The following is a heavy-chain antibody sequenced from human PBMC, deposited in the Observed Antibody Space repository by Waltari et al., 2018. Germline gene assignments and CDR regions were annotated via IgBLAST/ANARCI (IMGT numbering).Heavy chain of an antibody. D-gene: IGHD6-13*01. CDR2: IYPGDSDT. CDR1: GYSFTSYW. V-gene: IGHV5-51*03. Sequence: EVQLVQSGAAVKQPGASLKISCTGSGYSFTSYWSGWVRQMPGKGLEWMGIIYPGDSDTKYGQSFQGKVTISADKSISTAYLQWSSLKASDTAMYYCARRYSSSWDFDYWGQGTLVTVSS. CDR3: ARRYSSSWDFDY. J-gene: IGHJ4*02.